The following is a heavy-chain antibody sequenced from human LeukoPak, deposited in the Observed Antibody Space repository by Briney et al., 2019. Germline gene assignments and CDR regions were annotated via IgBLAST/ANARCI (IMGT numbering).Heavy chain of an antibody. CDR3: ARDLGTWFDP. V-gene: IGHV3-23*01. CDR1: GFTFSSYA. D-gene: IGHD7-27*01. J-gene: IGHJ5*02. Sequence: PGGSLRLSCAASGFTFSSYAMSWVRQAPGKGLKWVSTINDNGDGTYYADSVKGRFTISRDNSYNTVSLQMNSLRAEDTAVYYCARDLGTWFDPWGQGTLVTVSS. CDR2: INDNGDGT.